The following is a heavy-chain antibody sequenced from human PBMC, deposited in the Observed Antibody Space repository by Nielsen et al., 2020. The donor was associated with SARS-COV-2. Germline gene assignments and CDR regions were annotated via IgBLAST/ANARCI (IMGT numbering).Heavy chain of an antibody. CDR3: AKDIEQWLLVDGYRRFDP. D-gene: IGHD6-19*01. CDR1: GFTFDDYA. V-gene: IGHV3-9*01. Sequence: GGSLRLSCAASGFTFDDYAMHWVRQAPGKGLGWVSGISWNSGSIGYADSVKGRFTISRDNAKNSLYLQMNSLRAEDTALYYCAKDIEQWLLVDGYRRFDPWGQGTLVTVSS. J-gene: IGHJ5*02. CDR2: ISWNSGSI.